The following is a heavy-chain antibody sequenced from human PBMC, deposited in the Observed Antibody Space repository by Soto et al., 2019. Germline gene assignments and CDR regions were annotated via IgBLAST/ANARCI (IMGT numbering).Heavy chain of an antibody. D-gene: IGHD3-22*01. J-gene: IGHJ3*02. CDR1: GFTFSSYA. V-gene: IGHV3-30-3*01. CDR3: ASEGEYYDSSGPSMAFDI. Sequence: GGSLRPSCAASGFTFSSYAMHWVRQAPGKGLEWVAVISYDGSNKYYADSVKGRFTISRDNSKNTLYLQMNSLRAEDTAVYYCASEGEYYDSSGPSMAFDIWGQGTMVTVSS. CDR2: ISYDGSNK.